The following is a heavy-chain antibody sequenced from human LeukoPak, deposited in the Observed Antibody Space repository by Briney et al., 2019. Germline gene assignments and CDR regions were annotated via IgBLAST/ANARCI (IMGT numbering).Heavy chain of an antibody. D-gene: IGHD4-17*01. J-gene: IGHJ2*01. Sequence: PGRSLRLSCAASGFTFDDYAMHWVRQAPGKGLEWVSGISWNSGSIGYADSVKGRFTISRDNSKNTLYLQMNSLRAEDTAVYYCAKDAFLRSDYGDQHWYFDLWGRGTLVTVSS. CDR1: GFTFDDYA. CDR2: ISWNSGSI. V-gene: IGHV3-9*01. CDR3: AKDAFLRSDYGDQHWYFDL.